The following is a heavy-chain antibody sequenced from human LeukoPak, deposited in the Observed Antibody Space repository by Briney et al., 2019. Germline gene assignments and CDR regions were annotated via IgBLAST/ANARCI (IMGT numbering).Heavy chain of an antibody. V-gene: IGHV4-30-4*01. CDR3: ARAGYSYGTGYYFDY. CDR2: FYYSGST. CDR1: GGSISSGDYY. D-gene: IGHD5-18*01. Sequence: SETLSLTCTVSGGSISSGDYYWSWIRQPPGKGLEWIGYFYYSGSTYYNPSLKSRVTISVDTSKNQFSLKLSSVTAADTAVYYCARAGYSYGTGYYFDYWAREPWSPSPQ. J-gene: IGHJ4*02.